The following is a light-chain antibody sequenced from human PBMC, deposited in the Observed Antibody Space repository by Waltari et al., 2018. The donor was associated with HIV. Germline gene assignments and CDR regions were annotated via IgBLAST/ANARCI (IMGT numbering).Light chain of an antibody. CDR3: QQSDKWPPT. V-gene: IGKV3-11*01. J-gene: IGKJ5*01. CDR1: QSVCSS. CDR2: YTS. Sequence: DIVFTQSSATLSLSPGERVTLSCSASQSVCSSFGWFQQNPAQAPRLVLYYTSPSASGIPARFSGSGSGTDFTLTISSLEPEDFAVYYCQQSDKWPPTFGQGTRLEIK.